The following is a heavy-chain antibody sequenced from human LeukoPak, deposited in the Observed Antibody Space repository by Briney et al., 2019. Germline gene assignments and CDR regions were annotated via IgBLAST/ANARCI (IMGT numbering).Heavy chain of an antibody. D-gene: IGHD5-24*01. CDR3: ARSVATIFDYYMDV. CDR2: IYYRGTT. V-gene: IGHV4-59*11. J-gene: IGHJ6*03. CDR1: GGSINSHY. Sequence: SGTLSLTCTVSGGSINSHYWSWIRQPPGKGLEWIGHIYYRGTTKYIPSLKSRVTISLDMSKNQFSLKLTSATAADTAVYYCARSVATIFDYYMDVWGNGTTVTVSS.